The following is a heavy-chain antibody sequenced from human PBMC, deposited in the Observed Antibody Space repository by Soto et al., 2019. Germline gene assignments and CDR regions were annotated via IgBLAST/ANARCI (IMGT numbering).Heavy chain of an antibody. CDR1: GGSMSVYF. CDR2: IYYHGST. V-gene: IGHV4-59*01. D-gene: IGHD3-10*01. J-gene: IGHJ4*02. Sequence: LSLTCSVSGGSMSVYFWSWIRQSPGKGLEWIGYIYYHGSTDYNPSLKNRVTISVDKSKRNFSLRLTSVTAPDTSVYYCARDGYDGSGSPYPAYWGPGTQVTVSS. CDR3: ARDGYDGSGSPYPAY.